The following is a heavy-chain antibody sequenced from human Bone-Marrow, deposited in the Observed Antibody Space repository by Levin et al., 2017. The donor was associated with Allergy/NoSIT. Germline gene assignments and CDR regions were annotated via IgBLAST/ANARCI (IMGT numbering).Heavy chain of an antibody. D-gene: IGHD2-15*01. J-gene: IGHJ4*02. V-gene: IGHV5-51*01. Sequence: GESLKISCKGSGYSFMHFWIGWVRQTPGKGLEWMGIIYPGDSDTRYSPSFQGQVIISADKSTGTAYPQWSSLKASDTAIYYCGRTMTPFYFDYWGQGTLVSVSS. CDR1: GYSFMHFW. CDR2: IYPGDSDT. CDR3: GRTMTPFYFDY.